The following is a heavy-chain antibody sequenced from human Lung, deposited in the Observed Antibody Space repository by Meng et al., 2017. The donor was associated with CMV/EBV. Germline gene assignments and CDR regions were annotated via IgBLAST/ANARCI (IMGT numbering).Heavy chain of an antibody. CDR3: ARGRGNQPLFDF. J-gene: IGHJ4*02. D-gene: IGHD2/OR15-2a*01. CDR2: LIPVLNKA. V-gene: IGHV1-69*10. Sequence: QVQLVRSGGEVKRPGSSVKAACKTSGGSFSTYTFSWVRQAPGQGLEWMGGLIPVLNKAKSAPRFQDRVTFTADETTTTAYMELSSLTFEGTAVYFCARGRGNQPLFDFWGQGTLVTVSS. CDR1: GGSFSTYT.